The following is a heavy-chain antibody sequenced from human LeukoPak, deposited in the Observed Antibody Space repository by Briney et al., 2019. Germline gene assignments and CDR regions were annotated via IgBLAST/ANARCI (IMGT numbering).Heavy chain of an antibody. D-gene: IGHD3-22*01. J-gene: IGHJ4*02. CDR3: ARDRYDRSGYYDY. CDR1: GFTFSSYS. V-gene: IGHV3-21*01. Sequence: GGSLRLSCAASGFTFSSYSMNWVRQAPGKGLEWVSSISSSSSYIHYTDSVKGRFTITRDNTKKSLYLQMNSLRAEDTAVYYCARDRYDRSGYYDYWGQGTLVTVSS. CDR2: ISSSSSYI.